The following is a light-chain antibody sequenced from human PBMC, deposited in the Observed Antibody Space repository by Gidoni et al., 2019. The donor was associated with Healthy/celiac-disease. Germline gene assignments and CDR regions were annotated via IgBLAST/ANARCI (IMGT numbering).Light chain of an antibody. CDR3: QQYNSYSPLT. V-gene: IGKV1-5*03. J-gene: IGKJ4*01. CDR2: KAS. CDR1: QSMSSW. Sequence: DIQTIQSPSTLSASVGDRVTITCRASQSMSSWLAWYQQKPGKAPKLLIYKASSLERGVPSRFSGSGSGTEFTLTISSLQPDDFATYYCQQYNSYSPLTFGGGTKVEIK.